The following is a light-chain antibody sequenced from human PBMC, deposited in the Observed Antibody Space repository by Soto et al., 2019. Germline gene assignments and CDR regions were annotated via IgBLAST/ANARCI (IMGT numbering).Light chain of an antibody. V-gene: IGLV1-47*01. CDR2: RNN. J-gene: IGLJ1*01. CDR1: SSNIGSNY. CDR3: AAWDDIFSVYL. Sequence: QSALTQPTSASGTPGQRVTISCSGSSSNIGSNYVYWYQQLPGTAPKLLIYRNNQRPSGVPERFSGSKSGTSASLAISGLRSEFYADFYCAAWDDIFSVYLFETGP.